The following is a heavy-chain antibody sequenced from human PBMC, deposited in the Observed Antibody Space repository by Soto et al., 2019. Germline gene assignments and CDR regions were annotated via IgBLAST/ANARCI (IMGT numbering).Heavy chain of an antibody. CDR3: AWALTMVRGATNWFDP. CDR2: IIPILGIA. Sequence: QVQLVQSGAEVKKPGSSVKVSCKASGGTFSSYTISWVRQAPGQGLEWMGRIIPILGIANYAQKFQGRVTITADKSTSTAYMVLSSLRSEDTAVYYCAWALTMVRGATNWFDPWGQGTLVTVSS. CDR1: GGTFSSYT. V-gene: IGHV1-69*02. D-gene: IGHD3-10*01. J-gene: IGHJ5*02.